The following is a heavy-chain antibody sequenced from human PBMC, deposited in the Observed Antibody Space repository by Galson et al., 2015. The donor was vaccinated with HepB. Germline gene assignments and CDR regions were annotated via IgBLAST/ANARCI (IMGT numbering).Heavy chain of an antibody. D-gene: IGHD1-26*01. J-gene: IGHJ4*02. Sequence: SVKVSCKASGGTFSSYTISWVRQAPGRGLEWMGRIIPILGIANYAQKFQGRVTITADKSTSTAYMELSSLRSEDTAVYYCASGSGSYWGVDYWGQGTLVTVSS. CDR3: ASGSGSYWGVDY. CDR2: IIPILGIA. V-gene: IGHV1-69*02. CDR1: GGTFSSYT.